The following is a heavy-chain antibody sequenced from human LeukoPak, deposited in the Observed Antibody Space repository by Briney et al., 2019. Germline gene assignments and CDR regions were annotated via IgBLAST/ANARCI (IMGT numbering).Heavy chain of an antibody. V-gene: IGHV4-34*01. CDR2: INRSGIT. D-gene: IGHD3-10*01. CDR1: GVSFSDYY. CDR3: ARGWGPPPRNMVRGAPRPFTNYYDMDV. Sequence: PSETLSLTCGVYGVSFSDYYWSWIRQPPGKGLEWIGEINRSGITNYNPSLKSRATISVDTSKNQFSLKVSSVTAADKAVYYCARGWGPPPRNMVRGAPRPFTNYYDMDVWGQGTTVSVSS. J-gene: IGHJ6*02.